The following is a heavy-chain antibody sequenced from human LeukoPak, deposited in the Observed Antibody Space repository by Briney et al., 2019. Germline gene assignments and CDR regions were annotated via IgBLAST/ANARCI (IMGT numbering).Heavy chain of an antibody. J-gene: IGHJ4*02. D-gene: IGHD3-22*01. CDR1: GGSISNYY. CDR2: IYTNGNT. V-gene: IGHV4-4*07. Sequence: PSETLSLTCTVSGGSISNYYLPWIRQPAGKELAWIGRIYTNGNTNNNPSLKSRVTMSVDTSKNQFSLKLNSVTAADTAVYYCASEVVTGMGYFDYWGQGTLVTVSS. CDR3: ASEVVTGMGYFDY.